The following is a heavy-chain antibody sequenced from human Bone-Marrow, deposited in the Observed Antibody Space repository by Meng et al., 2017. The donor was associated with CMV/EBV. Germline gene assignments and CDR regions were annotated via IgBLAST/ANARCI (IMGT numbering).Heavy chain of an antibody. CDR2: IKSKTDGGTT. D-gene: IGHD2-2*02. CDR3: TRVQYCSSTSCYTDAFYI. V-gene: IGHV3-15*01. J-gene: IGHJ3*02. Sequence: GGSLRLSCAASGFTFSNAWMSWVRQAPGKGLEWVGRIKSKTDGGTTDYAAPVKGRFTISRDDSKSIAYLQMNSLKTEDTAVYYCTRVQYCSSTSCYTDAFYIWGQGTMVAVSS. CDR1: GFTFSNAW.